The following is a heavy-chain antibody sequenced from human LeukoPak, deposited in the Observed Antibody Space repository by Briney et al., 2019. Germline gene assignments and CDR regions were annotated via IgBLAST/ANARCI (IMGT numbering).Heavy chain of an antibody. J-gene: IGHJ4*02. CDR3: ARLLAAAGTPFDY. V-gene: IGHV4-59*08. CDR2: IYYSGST. CDR1: GGSISSYY. Sequence: PSETLSLTCTVSGGSISSYYWSWIRQPPGKGLEWIGYIYYSGSTNYNPSLKSRVTISVDTSKNQFSLKLSSATAADTAVYYCARLLAAAGTPFDYWGQGTLVTVSS. D-gene: IGHD6-13*01.